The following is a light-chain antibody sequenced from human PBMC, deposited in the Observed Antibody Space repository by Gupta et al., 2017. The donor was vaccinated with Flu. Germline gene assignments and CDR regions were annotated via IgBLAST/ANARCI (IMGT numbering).Light chain of an antibody. CDR2: KAS. CDR3: QQYSSYSRT. J-gene: IGKJ1*01. V-gene: IGKV1-5*03. CDR1: QSISSW. Sequence: DIQMTQSPSTLSASVGDRVTITCRASQSISSWLAWYKQKPGEAPKLLIYKASSLESGVPSRFSGSGSGTEFTLTISSLQPDDFATYYCQQYSSYSRTFGQGTKVKIK.